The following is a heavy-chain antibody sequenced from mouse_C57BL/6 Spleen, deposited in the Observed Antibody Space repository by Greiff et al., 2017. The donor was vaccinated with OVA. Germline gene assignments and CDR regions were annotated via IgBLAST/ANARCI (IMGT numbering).Heavy chain of an antibody. CDR3: ARGGTTVVATDWYFDV. Sequence: QVQLQQPGAELVKPGASVKLSCKASGYTFTSYWMHWVKQRPGRGLEWIGRIDPNSGGTKYNEKFKSKATLTVDKPSSTAYMQLSSLTSEDSAVYYGARGGTTVVATDWYFDVWGTGTTVTVSS. CDR1: GYTFTSYW. D-gene: IGHD1-1*01. CDR2: IDPNSGGT. J-gene: IGHJ1*03. V-gene: IGHV1-72*01.